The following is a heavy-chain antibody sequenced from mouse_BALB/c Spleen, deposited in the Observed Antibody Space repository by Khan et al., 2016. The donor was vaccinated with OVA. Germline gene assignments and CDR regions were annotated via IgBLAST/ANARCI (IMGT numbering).Heavy chain of an antibody. V-gene: IGHV3-2*02. Sequence: EVKLLESGPGLVKPSQSLSLTCTVTGYSITTDYAWNWIRQFPGSKLEWMGHISYSGNTKYNPSLKSRISITRDTSKNQFFPQLKSVTTEDTARYYCAIIYGGDFDYWGQGTTLTVSS. D-gene: IGHD1-1*01. CDR1: GYSITTDYA. CDR3: AIIYGGDFDY. CDR2: ISYSGNT. J-gene: IGHJ2*01.